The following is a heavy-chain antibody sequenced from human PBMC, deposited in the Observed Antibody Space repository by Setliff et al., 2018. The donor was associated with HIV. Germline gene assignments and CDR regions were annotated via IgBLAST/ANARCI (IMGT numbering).Heavy chain of an antibody. CDR1: GSTLTYYH. D-gene: IGHD4-17*01. CDR3: ASAPLTTVTTGPRYYLDY. Sequence: ASVKVSCKASGSTLTYYHMHWVRQAPGQGLEWMGVINPSGGITTYAQKFQGRVTVTKDTSTSTVYMELRSIGSEDTAVYFCASAPLTTVTTGPRYYLDYWGQGTLVTVSS. J-gene: IGHJ4*02. CDR2: INPSGGIT. V-gene: IGHV1-46*01.